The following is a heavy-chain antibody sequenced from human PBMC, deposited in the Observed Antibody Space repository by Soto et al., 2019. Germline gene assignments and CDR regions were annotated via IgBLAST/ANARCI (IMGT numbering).Heavy chain of an antibody. CDR3: ARGTKEGWYFDL. D-gene: IGHD2-8*01. CDR1: GGSFNSYF. J-gene: IGHJ2*01. V-gene: IGHV4-34*01. Sequence: QVQLQQWGAGLLKPSETLSLTCAVYGGSFNSYFWIWIRQSPGRGLEWIGEINHDRSVNYNPSLKSRVSMSVDTPRNQFSLRLRSVIAADTAVYYCARGTKEGWYFDLWGRGTLVIVSS. CDR2: INHDRSV.